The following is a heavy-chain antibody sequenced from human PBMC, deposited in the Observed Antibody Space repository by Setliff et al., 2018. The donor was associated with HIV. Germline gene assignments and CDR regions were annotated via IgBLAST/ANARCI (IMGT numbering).Heavy chain of an antibody. Sequence: GGSLRLSCAASRFTFSNYWMNWVRQAPGKGLEWVANIKEDGSEKNYVDSVKGRFTISRDNAKNSLFLQMNSLRVEDTAVYFCASEMGGTVAHNWFDPWGQGTRVTVSS. CDR1: RFTFSNYW. D-gene: IGHD1-1*01. J-gene: IGHJ5*02. CDR3: ASEMGGTVAHNWFDP. CDR2: IKEDGSEK. V-gene: IGHV3-7*03.